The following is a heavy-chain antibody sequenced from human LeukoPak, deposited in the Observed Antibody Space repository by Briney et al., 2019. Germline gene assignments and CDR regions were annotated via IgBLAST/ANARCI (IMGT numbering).Heavy chain of an antibody. CDR2: ISYDGSNK. Sequence: PGRSLRLSCAASGFTFSSYGMHWVRQAPGKGLEWVAVISYDGSNKYYADSVKGRFTISRDNSKNTLYLQMNSLRAEDTAVYYCARDWSGTTNYWGQGTLVTVSS. CDR3: ARDWSGTTNY. CDR1: GFTFSSYG. D-gene: IGHD1-1*01. J-gene: IGHJ4*02. V-gene: IGHV3-30*03.